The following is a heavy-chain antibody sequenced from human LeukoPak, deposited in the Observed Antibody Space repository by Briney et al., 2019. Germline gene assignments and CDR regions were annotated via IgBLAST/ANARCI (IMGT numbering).Heavy chain of an antibody. CDR1: GASVSSGGYY. CDR3: ARDPIVVVPAARYYYYYYGMDV. D-gene: IGHD2-2*01. V-gene: IGHV4-61*02. Sequence: SQTLSLTCTVSGASVSSGGYYWSWIRQPAGKGLEWIGRIYTSGSTNYNPSLKSRVTMSVDTSKNQFSLKLSSVTAADTAVYYCARDPIVVVPAARYYYYYYGMDVWGQGTTVTVSS. CDR2: IYTSGST. J-gene: IGHJ6*02.